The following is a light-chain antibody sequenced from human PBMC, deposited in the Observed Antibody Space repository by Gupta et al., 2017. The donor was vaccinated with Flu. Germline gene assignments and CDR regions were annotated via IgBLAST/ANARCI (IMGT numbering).Light chain of an antibody. CDR2: DVR. J-gene: IGLJ2*01. CDR1: SSDIGTYNY. CDR3: SSYSANGALAL. V-gene: IGLV2-14*03. Sequence: QSALTQPASVSGSPGQSINISCTGTSSDIGTYNYVSWYQQYPGRAPKLMIYDVRNRPSGISDRFSGSKAGNTASLTISGLQAEEEADYYCSSYSANGALALFGGGTKVTVL.